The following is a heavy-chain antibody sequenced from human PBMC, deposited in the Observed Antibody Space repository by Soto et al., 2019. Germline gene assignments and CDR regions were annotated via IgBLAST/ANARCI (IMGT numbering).Heavy chain of an antibody. D-gene: IGHD4-4*01. V-gene: IGHV3-33*01. CDR2: IWYDGSNK. CDR1: GFTFSEYG. Sequence: PGGSLRLSCAASGFTFSEYGMDWVRQAPGKGLEWVAHIWYDGSNKEYVDSVKGRFTISRDNSKNTLYLQINSLRVEDTAVYFCARDFSTNSSRPHDYWGQGTLVTVSS. J-gene: IGHJ4*02. CDR3: ARDFSTNSSRPHDY.